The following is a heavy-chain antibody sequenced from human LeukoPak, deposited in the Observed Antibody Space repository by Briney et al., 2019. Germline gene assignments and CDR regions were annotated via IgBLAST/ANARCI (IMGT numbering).Heavy chain of an antibody. CDR1: GFTFSSYA. J-gene: IGHJ4*02. V-gene: IGHV3-30-3*01. CDR3: ARDY. Sequence: GGSLRLSCAASGFTFSSYAMHWLRRAPGKGLEWVAVISYDGSNKYYADSVKVRFTISRGNSKNTLYLQMNSLRAEDTAVYYCARDYWGQGTLVTVSS. CDR2: ISYDGSNK.